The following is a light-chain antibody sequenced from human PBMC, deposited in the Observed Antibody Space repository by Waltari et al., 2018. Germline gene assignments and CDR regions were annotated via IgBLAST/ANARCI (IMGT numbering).Light chain of an antibody. CDR1: SSNIGPGHA. J-gene: IGLJ3*02. V-gene: IGLV1-40*01. Sequence: SVLTQPPSVSGAPGQRVTLPCTGSSSNIGPGHAVHWYQQPPGTAPKLLIYGNSNRPSGFPDRFSGSKSGTSASLAITGLQAEDEADYYCQSYDSSLSGWVFGGGTKLTVL. CDR2: GNS. CDR3: QSYDSSLSGWV.